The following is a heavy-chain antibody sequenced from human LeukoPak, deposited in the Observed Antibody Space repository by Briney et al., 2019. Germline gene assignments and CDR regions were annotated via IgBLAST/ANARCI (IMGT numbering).Heavy chain of an antibody. CDR1: GFTFSSYG. J-gene: IGHJ4*02. Sequence: PGRSLRLSCAASGFTFSSYGMDWVRQAPGKGLECVAVISYDGSNKYYADSVKGRFTISRDNSKNTLYLQMNSLRAEDTAVYYCTKSGIAAAGSLVYFDYWGQGTLVTASS. D-gene: IGHD6-13*01. CDR3: TKSGIAAAGSLVYFDY. CDR2: ISYDGSNK. V-gene: IGHV3-30*18.